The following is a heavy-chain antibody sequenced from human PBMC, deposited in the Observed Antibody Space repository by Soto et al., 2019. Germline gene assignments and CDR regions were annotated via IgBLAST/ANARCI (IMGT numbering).Heavy chain of an antibody. V-gene: IGHV4-4*02. Sequence: SETLSLTCAVSGGSISSSNWWSWVRQPPGKGLEWIGEIYHSGSTKYNPSLKSRVTISVDKSKNQFSLKLSSVTAADTAVYYCASVRGGYYYGMDVWGQGTTVTVSS. D-gene: IGHD3-10*02. CDR3: ASVRGGYYYGMDV. CDR2: IYHSGST. CDR1: GGSISSSNW. J-gene: IGHJ6*02.